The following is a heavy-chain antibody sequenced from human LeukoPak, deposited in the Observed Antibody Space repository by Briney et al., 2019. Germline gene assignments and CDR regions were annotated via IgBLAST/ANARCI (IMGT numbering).Heavy chain of an antibody. CDR3: ANLGWEYYDILTGPRFDY. V-gene: IGHV3-23*01. D-gene: IGHD3-9*01. J-gene: IGHJ4*02. CDR2: ISGSGGST. CDR1: GFTFSSYA. Sequence: PGGSLRLSCAASGFTFSSYAMSWVRQAPGKGLEWVSAISGSGGSTYYADSVKGRFTISRGNSKNTLYLQMNSLRAEDTAVYYCANLGWEYYDILTGPRFDYWGQGTLVTVSS.